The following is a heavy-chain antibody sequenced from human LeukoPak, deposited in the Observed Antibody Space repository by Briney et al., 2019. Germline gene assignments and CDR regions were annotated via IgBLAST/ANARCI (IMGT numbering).Heavy chain of an antibody. Sequence: PSETLSLTCTVSCGSISSNFWSWIRQPPETGLEGIGEINHSGSTNYNPYLKSRDTISVETTNHQFSLELSSVPAADKPVDYCARHVATRNILWWDTHTYFDCEGQGTLVTVSS. CDR3: ARHVATRNILWWDTHTYFDC. V-gene: IGHV4-34*01. D-gene: IGHD2-21*01. CDR2: INHSGST. CDR1: CGSISSNF. J-gene: IGHJ4*02.